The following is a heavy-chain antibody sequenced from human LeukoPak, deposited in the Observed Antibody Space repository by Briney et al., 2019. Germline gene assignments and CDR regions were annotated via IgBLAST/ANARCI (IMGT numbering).Heavy chain of an antibody. J-gene: IGHJ5*02. Sequence: SETLSLTCTVAGGSISSYYWSWIRQPRGKGLEWIGYIYYSGSINYNPSLKSRVTISVDTSKNQFSLKLSSVTAADTAVYYCARVGYTYEFDPWGQGTLVTASS. V-gene: IGHV4-59*01. D-gene: IGHD1-1*01. CDR1: GGSISSYY. CDR3: ARVGYTYEFDP. CDR2: IYYSGSI.